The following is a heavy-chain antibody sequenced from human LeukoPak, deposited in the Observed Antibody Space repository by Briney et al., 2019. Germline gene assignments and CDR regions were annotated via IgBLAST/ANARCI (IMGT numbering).Heavy chain of an antibody. CDR3: AKEGRYDFWSGYYTGTFDY. CDR2: IRYDGSNK. CDR1: GFTFSSYG. Sequence: GGSLRLSCAASGFTFSSYGMHWVRQAPGKGLEWVAFIRYDGSNKYYADSMKGRFTISRDNSKNTLYLQMNSLRAEDTAVYYCAKEGRYDFWSGYYTGTFDYWGQGTLVTVSS. D-gene: IGHD3-3*01. V-gene: IGHV3-30*02. J-gene: IGHJ4*02.